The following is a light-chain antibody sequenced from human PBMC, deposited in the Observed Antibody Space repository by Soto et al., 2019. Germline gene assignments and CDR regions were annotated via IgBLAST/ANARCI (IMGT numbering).Light chain of an antibody. CDR2: TTN. V-gene: IGLV1-44*01. CDR3: ATWDGGLSGPFV. CDR1: GSNIGSNV. Sequence: QSVLTQAPSASGTPGQRVTISCSGSGSNIGSNVVNWYQQLPGTAPKVLINTTNQRPSGVPERFSGSKSGTSASLAISGLQSEDEANSSCATWDGGLSGPFVFGTGTKLTVL. J-gene: IGLJ1*01.